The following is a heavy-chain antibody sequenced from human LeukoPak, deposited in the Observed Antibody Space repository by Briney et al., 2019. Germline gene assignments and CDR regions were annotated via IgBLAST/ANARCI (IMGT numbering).Heavy chain of an antibody. Sequence: GGSLRLSCAASGFTFDDYAMHWVRQAPGKGLEWVSGISWNSGSIGYADSVKGRFTISRDNSKNTLYLQMNSLRAEDTAVYYCASTHLGYCSSASCQNDYWGQGTLVTVSS. CDR2: ISWNSGSI. V-gene: IGHV3-9*01. CDR1: GFTFDDYA. J-gene: IGHJ4*02. D-gene: IGHD2-2*01. CDR3: ASTHLGYCSSASCQNDY.